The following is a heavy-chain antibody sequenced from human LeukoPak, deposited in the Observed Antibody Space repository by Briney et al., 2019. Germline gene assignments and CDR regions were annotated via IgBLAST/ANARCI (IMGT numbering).Heavy chain of an antibody. Sequence: QTGGSLRLSCAASGFTFSSYGMPWVRQAPGKGLEWVAFIRYDGSNKYYADSVKGRFTISRDNSKNTLYLQMNSLRAEDTAVYYCAKDSSWGYYFDYWGQGTLVTVSS. CDR1: GFTFSSYG. V-gene: IGHV3-30*02. J-gene: IGHJ4*02. D-gene: IGHD6-13*01. CDR3: AKDSSWGYYFDY. CDR2: IRYDGSNK.